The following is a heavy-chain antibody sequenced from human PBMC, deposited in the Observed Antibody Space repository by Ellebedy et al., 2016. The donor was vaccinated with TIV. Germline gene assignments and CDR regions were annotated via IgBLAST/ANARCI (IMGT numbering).Heavy chain of an antibody. Sequence: SETLSLTCAVSGGSISSGGYSWNWIRQPPGKGLEWIGYIYHSGSTYYNPSLQSRVTISLETSKTQFSLKLSSVTAADTAVYYCAGGLSSSGSGWYFDVWGRGTLVTVSS. CDR2: IYHSGST. J-gene: IGHJ2*01. CDR1: GGSISSGGYS. V-gene: IGHV4-30-2*01. D-gene: IGHD2/OR15-2a*01. CDR3: AGGLSSSGSGWYFDV.